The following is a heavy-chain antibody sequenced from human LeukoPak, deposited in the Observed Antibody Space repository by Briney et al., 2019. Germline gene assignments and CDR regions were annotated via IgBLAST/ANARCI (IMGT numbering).Heavy chain of an antibody. V-gene: IGHV7-4-1*02. CDR1: GYTFTNFG. Sequence: ASVKVSSKASGYTFTNFGINWVRQAPGQGLEWVGWINTNTGNPSYVRGFAGRFVFSLDTSVNTAYLQISSLKAEDTAVYYCARDPLLRAFDIWGQGTMVTVSS. CDR3: ARDPLLRAFDI. CDR2: INTNTGNP. D-gene: IGHD1-26*01. J-gene: IGHJ3*02.